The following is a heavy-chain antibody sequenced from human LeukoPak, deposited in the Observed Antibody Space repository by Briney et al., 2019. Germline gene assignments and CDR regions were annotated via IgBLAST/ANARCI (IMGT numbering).Heavy chain of an antibody. CDR2: IYYSGSP. V-gene: IGHV4-59*08. CDR1: GGSISSYY. D-gene: IGHD6-19*01. CDR3: ARQGGYSSGWYYIDY. Sequence: SETLSLTCTVSGGSISSYYWSWIRQPPGKGLEWIGYIYYSGSPNYNPSLKSRVTISVDTSKNQFSLKLSSVTAADTAVYYCARQGGYSSGWYYIDYWGQGTLVTVSS. J-gene: IGHJ4*02.